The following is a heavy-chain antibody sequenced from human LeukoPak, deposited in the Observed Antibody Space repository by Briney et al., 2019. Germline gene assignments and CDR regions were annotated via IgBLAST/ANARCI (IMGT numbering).Heavy chain of an antibody. CDR1: GGSISSSSYY. V-gene: IGHV4-39*01. Sequence: SETLSLTCTVSGGSISSSSYYWGWIRQPPGKGLEWIGSIYYSGSTYYNPSLKSRVTISVDTSKNQFSLKLSSVTAADTAVYYCARQERILLWLEKWFDPWGQGTLVTVSS. CDR2: IYYSGST. J-gene: IGHJ5*02. D-gene: IGHD3-10*01. CDR3: ARQERILLWLEKWFDP.